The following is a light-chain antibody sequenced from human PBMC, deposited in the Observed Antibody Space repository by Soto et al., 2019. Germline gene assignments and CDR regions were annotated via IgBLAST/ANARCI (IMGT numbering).Light chain of an antibody. CDR2: EGT. J-gene: IGLJ2*01. CDR3: CSYAGPSTI. V-gene: IGLV2-23*01. Sequence: QSALTQPASVSGSPGQSITISCTGTSSDVGSYNFVSWFQQHPGKVPKLIIYEGTERPSGVSNRFSASKSGNTASLTISGLQPEDEAHYYCCSYAGPSTIFGGGTKLTVL. CDR1: SSDVGSYNF.